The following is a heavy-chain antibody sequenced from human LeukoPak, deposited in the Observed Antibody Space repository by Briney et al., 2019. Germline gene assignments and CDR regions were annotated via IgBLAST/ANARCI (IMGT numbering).Heavy chain of an antibody. D-gene: IGHD3-9*01. Sequence: ASVKVSCKASGYTFTGYGISWVRQAPGQGLEWMGWISAYNGNTNYAQKLQGRVTMTTDTSTSTAYMELRSLRSDDTAVYYCARARGVGVLRYFDWPSGYWGQGTLVTVSS. V-gene: IGHV1-18*01. CDR1: GYTFTGYG. CDR2: ISAYNGNT. J-gene: IGHJ4*02. CDR3: ARARGVGVLRYFDWPSGY.